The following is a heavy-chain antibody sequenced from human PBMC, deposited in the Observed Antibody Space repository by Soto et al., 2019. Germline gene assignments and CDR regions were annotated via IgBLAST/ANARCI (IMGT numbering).Heavy chain of an antibody. Sequence: SETLSLTCTVSGGSISSSSYYWGWIRQPPGKGLEWIGSIYYSGSTYYNPSLKSRVTISVDTSKNQFSLKLSSVTAADTAVYYCARRGEYYDSSGYYYDAFDIWGQGTMVTVSS. J-gene: IGHJ3*02. V-gene: IGHV4-39*01. CDR3: ARRGEYYDSSGYYYDAFDI. CDR2: IYYSGST. D-gene: IGHD3-22*01. CDR1: GGSISSSSYY.